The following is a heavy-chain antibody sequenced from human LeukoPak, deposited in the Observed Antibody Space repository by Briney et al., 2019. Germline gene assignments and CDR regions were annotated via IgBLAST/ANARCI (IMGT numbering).Heavy chain of an antibody. V-gene: IGHV3-21*01. J-gene: IGHJ3*02. Sequence: GGSLRLSCAASGFTFSSYSMNWVRQAPGKGLEWVSSISSSSSYIYYADSVKGRFTISRDNAKNSLYLQMNSLRAEDTAVYYCARGPYGDYTYDAFDICGQGTMVTVSS. CDR2: ISSSSSYI. CDR1: GFTFSSYS. D-gene: IGHD4-17*01. CDR3: ARGPYGDYTYDAFDI.